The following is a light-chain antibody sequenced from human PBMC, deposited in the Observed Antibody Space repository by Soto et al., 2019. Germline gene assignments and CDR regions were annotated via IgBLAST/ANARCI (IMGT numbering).Light chain of an antibody. V-gene: IGKV3-11*01. CDR2: DAS. J-gene: IGKJ4*01. CDR1: QSIGRY. Sequence: EIVLTQSPATLSLSPGERVTLSCRASQSIGRYLAWYQRIPGQAPRLLIYDASNRATGIPARFSGSGSGTDFTLTISSLEPEDFADYYCQQRANWLTFGGGTKVEIK. CDR3: QQRANWLT.